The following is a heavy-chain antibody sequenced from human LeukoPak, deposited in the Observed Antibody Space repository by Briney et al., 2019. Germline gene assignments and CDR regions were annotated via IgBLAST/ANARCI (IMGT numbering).Heavy chain of an antibody. V-gene: IGHV1-18*01. CDR1: GYTFTSYG. CDR2: ISAYNGNT. CDR3: ARDLERYCSGGSCPQRY. J-gene: IGHJ4*02. D-gene: IGHD2-15*01. Sequence: ASVKVSCKASGYTFTSYGISWVRQAPGQGLEWMGWISAYNGNTNYAQKLQGRVTMTTDTSTSTAYMELRSLRSDDTAVYYCARDLERYCSGGSCPQRYWGQGTLVTISS.